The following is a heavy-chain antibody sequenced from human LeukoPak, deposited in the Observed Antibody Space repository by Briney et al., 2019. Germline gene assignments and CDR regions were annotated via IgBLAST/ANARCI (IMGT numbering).Heavy chain of an antibody. CDR3: ARTLVWFGEAEYMDV. V-gene: IGHV3-30-3*01. CDR2: ISYDGIDK. CDR1: GFTLSSYA. J-gene: IGHJ6*03. Sequence: PGGSLRLSCAASGFTLSSYAMHWVRQAPGKGLEWVAVISYDGIDKYYADSVKGRFTISRDNSKNTLYLQMNSLRAEDTAVYYCARTLVWFGEAEYMDVWGKGTTVTVSS. D-gene: IGHD3-10*01.